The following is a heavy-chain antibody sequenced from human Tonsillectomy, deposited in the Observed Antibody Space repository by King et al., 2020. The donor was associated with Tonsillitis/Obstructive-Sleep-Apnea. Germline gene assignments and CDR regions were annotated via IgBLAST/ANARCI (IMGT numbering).Heavy chain of an antibody. Sequence: VQLVESGAEVKKPGSSVKGSCKASGDTFTNYIISWVRQAPGQGLEWIGGIIPLLGKRNCAQKFHGRIDIIADEYTNRADMELSGLGSEDTAVYYCASCPRYCGNNKRCPQLDYYYMGVWGKGTTVTVSS. D-gene: IGHD2-21*01. V-gene: IGHV1-69*01. CDR3: ASCPRYCGNNKRCPQLDYYYMGV. J-gene: IGHJ6*03. CDR1: GDTFTNYI. CDR2: IIPLLGKR.